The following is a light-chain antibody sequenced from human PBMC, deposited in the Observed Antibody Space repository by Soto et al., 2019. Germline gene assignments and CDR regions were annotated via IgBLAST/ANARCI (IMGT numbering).Light chain of an antibody. CDR2: AAS. Sequence: DIQMTQSPSSLSASVGDRVTITCRASQDISIYLAWYQQKPGKVPKPLIYAASTLQSGVPSRFSGSGSGTDFTLTISSLQPEDVATYYCQKYNNAPLITFGPGTKVDIK. V-gene: IGKV1-27*01. CDR3: QKYNNAPLIT. J-gene: IGKJ3*01. CDR1: QDISIY.